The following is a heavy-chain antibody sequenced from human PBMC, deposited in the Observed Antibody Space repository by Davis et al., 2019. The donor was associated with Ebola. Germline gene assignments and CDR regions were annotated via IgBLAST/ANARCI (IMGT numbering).Heavy chain of an antibody. CDR2: ISGSGGST. CDR1: GFTVSSNY. V-gene: IGHV3-53*01. CDR3: ARVYDPYYYYGMDV. J-gene: IGHJ6*02. Sequence: GESLKISCAASGFTVSSNYMSWVRQAPGKGLEWVSAISGSGGSTYYADSVKGRFTISRDNSKNTLYLQMNSLRAEDTAVYYCARVYDPYYYYGMDVWGQGTTVTVSS. D-gene: IGHD3-22*01.